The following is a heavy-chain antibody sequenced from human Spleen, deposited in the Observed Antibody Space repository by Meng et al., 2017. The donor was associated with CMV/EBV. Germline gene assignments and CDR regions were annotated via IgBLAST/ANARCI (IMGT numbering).Heavy chain of an antibody. J-gene: IGHJ4*02. CDR3: AKERH. Sequence: GESLKISCAASGFSFSSYGMHWVRQAPGKGLEWVAFIRYDGSNEYYADSVKGRFTISRDNSKNTLYLQMNSLRVEDTAVYYCAKERHWGQGTLVTVSS. CDR1: GFSFSSYG. CDR2: IRYDGSNE. V-gene: IGHV3-30*02.